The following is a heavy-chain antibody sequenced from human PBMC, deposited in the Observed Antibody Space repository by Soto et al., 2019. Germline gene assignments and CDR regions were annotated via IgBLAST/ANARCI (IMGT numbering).Heavy chain of an antibody. Sequence: SETLSLTCTVSGGSISRYYWSWIRQLPGKGLEWIGYIFYRGPTYYNPSLKGRVTISVDTSKTQFSLELSSVTAADTDVYYCTRGLFSGSSYSGSWYYIDSWGQRTTVTVSS. CDR2: IFYRGPT. CDR3: TRGLFSGSSYSGSWYYIDS. CDR1: GGSISRYY. J-gene: IGHJ5*01. D-gene: IGHD1-26*01. V-gene: IGHV4-59*12.